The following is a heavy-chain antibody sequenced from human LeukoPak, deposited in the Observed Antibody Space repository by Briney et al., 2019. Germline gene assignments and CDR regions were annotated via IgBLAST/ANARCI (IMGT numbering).Heavy chain of an antibody. V-gene: IGHV3-53*01. CDR2: IYSGGST. J-gene: IGHJ4*02. CDR1: GFTVSSSY. D-gene: IGHD6-19*01. CDR3: AKSSSGWYSFDY. Sequence: GGSLRLSCAASGFTVSSSYMSWVRQAPGKGLEWVSVIYSGGSTYYADSVKGRFTISRDNSKNTLYLQMNSLRAEDTAVYYCAKSSSGWYSFDYWGQGTLVTVSS.